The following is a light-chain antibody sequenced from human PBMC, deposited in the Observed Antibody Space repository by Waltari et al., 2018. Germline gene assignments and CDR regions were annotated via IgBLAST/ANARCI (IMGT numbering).Light chain of an antibody. V-gene: IGLV2-18*02. CDR1: SSDFGNYNR. CDR3: SSPTTSITWV. Sequence: QSALTQPPSVSGSPGQSVTISCTATSSDFGNYNRVSWYQQSPGTAPKLMIYDVTNRPSGVPHRFSGYKSGNTASLTISGLQAEDEADYYCSSPTTSITWVFGGGTKLTVL. CDR2: DVT. J-gene: IGLJ3*02.